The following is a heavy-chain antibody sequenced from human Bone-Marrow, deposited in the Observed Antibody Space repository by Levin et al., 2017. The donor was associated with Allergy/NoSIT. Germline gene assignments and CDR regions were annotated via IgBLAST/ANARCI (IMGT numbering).Heavy chain of an antibody. CDR1: FFPFLLSL. Sequence: LTCVVLFFPFLLSLLHWVRQAPGKGLEWVSSISSSSSYIYYADSVKGRFTISLSPAKNSLYLQMNSLRAEDTAVYYCARGIGSTSCYVNYYDYYYMDVWGKGTTVTVSS. V-gene: IGHV3-21*01. J-gene: IGHJ6*03. CDR2: ISSSSSYI. D-gene: IGHD2-2*01. CDR3: ARGIGSTSCYVNYYDYYYMDV.